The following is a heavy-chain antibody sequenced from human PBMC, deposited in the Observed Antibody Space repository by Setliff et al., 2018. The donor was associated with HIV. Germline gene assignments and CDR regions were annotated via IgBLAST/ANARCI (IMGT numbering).Heavy chain of an antibody. V-gene: IGHV4-28*04. Sequence: SETLSLTCAVSGYSISSSHWWDWIRQPPGKGLEWIGEIDDSGSIIYNPSLQSRVTMSVDTSKNQFSLKVRSLTAADTGLYYCARVKSIKTTLVRLWPRFDLWGQGTQVTVSS. CDR1: GYSISSSHW. CDR2: IDDSGSI. D-gene: IGHD3-10*01. CDR3: ARVKSIKTTLVRLWPRFDL. J-gene: IGHJ5*02.